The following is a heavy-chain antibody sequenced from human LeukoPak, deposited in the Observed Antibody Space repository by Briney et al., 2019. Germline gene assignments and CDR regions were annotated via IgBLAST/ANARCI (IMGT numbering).Heavy chain of an antibody. Sequence: SETLSLTCTVSGGSISRYYWSWIRQPAGKGLEWIGRIYTSGSTNYNPSLKSRVTMSVDTSKNRFSLKLTSVTAADTAVYYCARQQLKTMASFDYWGQGTLVTVSS. CDR3: ARQQLKTMASFDY. D-gene: IGHD4/OR15-4a*01. CDR2: IYTSGST. J-gene: IGHJ4*02. V-gene: IGHV4-4*07. CDR1: GGSISRYY.